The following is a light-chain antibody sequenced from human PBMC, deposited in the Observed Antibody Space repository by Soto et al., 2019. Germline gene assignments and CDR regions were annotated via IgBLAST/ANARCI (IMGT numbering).Light chain of an antibody. CDR2: AAS. CDR3: HRYNSVPLT. Sequence: DIEMTQSPSSLSASLGDTVTITCRASQGIDNFLAWYQQKPGDVPKLLIYAASTVQSGGPYRFSGSGSGTDFTLTISSLQPEDVATYFCHRYNSVPLTFGGGTRVEIK. V-gene: IGKV1-27*01. J-gene: IGKJ4*01. CDR1: QGIDNF.